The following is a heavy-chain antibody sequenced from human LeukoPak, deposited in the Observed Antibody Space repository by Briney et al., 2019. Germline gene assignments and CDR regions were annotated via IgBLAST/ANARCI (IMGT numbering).Heavy chain of an antibody. Sequence: SETLSLTCTVSGDSISSYYWSWIRQPPGKGLEWIGSINYSGSTNYNPSLKSRLTISVDTSKNQFSLKLSSVTAADTAVYYCARHLSGGSGSYYYYYMDVWGKGTTVTVSS. CDR2: INYSGST. V-gene: IGHV4-59*08. D-gene: IGHD3-10*01. J-gene: IGHJ6*03. CDR3: ARHLSGGSGSYYYYYMDV. CDR1: GDSISSYY.